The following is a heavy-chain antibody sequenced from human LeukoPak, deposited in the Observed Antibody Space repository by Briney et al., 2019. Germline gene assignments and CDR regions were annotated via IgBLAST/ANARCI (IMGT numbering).Heavy chain of an antibody. D-gene: IGHD6-13*01. V-gene: IGHV3-23*01. CDR1: GFTFSSYA. CDR2: INGSGGST. J-gene: IGHJ4*02. Sequence: QSGGSLRLSCAASGFTFSSYAMSWVRQAPGKGLEWVSAINGSGGSTYYADSVKGRFTISRDNSKNTLYLQMNSLRAEDTAVYYCAKVPSSWYYFDYWGQGTLVTVSS. CDR3: AKVPSSWYYFDY.